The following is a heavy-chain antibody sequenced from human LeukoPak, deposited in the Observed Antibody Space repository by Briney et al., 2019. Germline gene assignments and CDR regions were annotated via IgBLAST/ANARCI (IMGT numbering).Heavy chain of an antibody. J-gene: IGHJ4*02. D-gene: IGHD3-9*01. V-gene: IGHV4-4*02. CDR3: ATDHDILTGYYDY. Sequence: PSGTLSLTCAVSGGSINSSSWWSWVRQPPGKGLEWIGEISQSGRAKYNPSLKSRVTISIDKSKNQLSLKLSSVTAPDTAVYYCATDHDILTGYYDYWGQGILVTVSS. CDR1: GGSINSSSW. CDR2: ISQSGRA.